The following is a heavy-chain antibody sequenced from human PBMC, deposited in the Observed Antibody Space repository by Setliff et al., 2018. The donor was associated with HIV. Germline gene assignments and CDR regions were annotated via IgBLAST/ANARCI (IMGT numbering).Heavy chain of an antibody. Sequence: ASVKVSCKASGYTFSSYGISWVRQAPGQGVEWMGWISAYNGNTNYAQKLQGRVTMTTDTSTSTAYTELRSLRSDDTAVYYCARGYYNFWSGYYDSRFPNPIDAFDIWGQGTMVTV. CDR1: GYTFSSYG. CDR2: ISAYNGNT. D-gene: IGHD3-3*01. V-gene: IGHV1-18*01. CDR3: ARGYYNFWSGYYDSRFPNPIDAFDI. J-gene: IGHJ3*02.